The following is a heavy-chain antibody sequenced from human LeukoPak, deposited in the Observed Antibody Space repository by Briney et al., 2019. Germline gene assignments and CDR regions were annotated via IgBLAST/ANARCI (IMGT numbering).Heavy chain of an antibody. CDR3: AKGMGATIVYYYYAMDV. CDR2: ISGNGERT. CDR1: GFTFSSNW. V-gene: IGHV3-23*01. Sequence: GGSLRLSCVASGFTFSSNWMHWVRQAPGKGLVWVSAISGNGERTYYADSEKGRLTISRDNSKNTLYLQMNSLRADDTAVYYCAKGMGATIVYYYYAMDVWGQGTTVTVSS. D-gene: IGHD1-26*01. J-gene: IGHJ6*02.